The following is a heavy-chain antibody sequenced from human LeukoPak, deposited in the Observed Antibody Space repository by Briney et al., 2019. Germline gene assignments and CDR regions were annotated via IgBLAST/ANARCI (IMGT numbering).Heavy chain of an antibody. CDR1: GVSISSSSYY. D-gene: IGHD6-19*01. V-gene: IGHV4-39*07. CDR3: ASTLQWLAFDY. Sequence: SETLSLTCTVSGVSISSSSYYWGWIRQPPGKGPEWIGSIYYSGSTNYNPSLKSRVTISLDTSKNQFSLKLTSVTAADTAVYYCASTLQWLAFDYWGQGTLVTVSS. J-gene: IGHJ4*02. CDR2: IYYSGST.